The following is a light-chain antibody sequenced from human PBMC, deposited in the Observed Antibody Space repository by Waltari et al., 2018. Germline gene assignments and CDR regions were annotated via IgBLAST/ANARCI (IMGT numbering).Light chain of an antibody. CDR3: SSYTTTNTLV. J-gene: IGLJ1*01. CDR2: DVS. V-gene: IGLV2-14*03. CDR1: SRDVGAYNY. Sequence: QSALTQPASVSGSPGQSITISCTGTSRDVGAYNYVSWYQQHPGKAPKLMIYDVSHRPSGVSNRFSGSKSGNTASLTISGLQAEDEADYYCSSYTTTNTLVFGTGTKVTVL.